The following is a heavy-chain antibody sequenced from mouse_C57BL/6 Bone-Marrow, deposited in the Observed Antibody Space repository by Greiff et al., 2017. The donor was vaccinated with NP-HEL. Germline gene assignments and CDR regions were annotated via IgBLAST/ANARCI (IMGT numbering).Heavy chain of an antibody. CDR1: GFTFSSYA. J-gene: IGHJ2*01. Sequence: EVKLMESGGGLVKPGGSLKLSCAASGFTFSSYAMSWVRQTPEKRLEWVATISDGGSYTYYPDNVKGRFTISRDNAKNNLYLQMSHLKSEDTAMYYCARGGVPHFDYWGQGTTLTVSS. CDR3: ARGGVPHFDY. CDR2: ISDGGSYT. V-gene: IGHV5-4*03.